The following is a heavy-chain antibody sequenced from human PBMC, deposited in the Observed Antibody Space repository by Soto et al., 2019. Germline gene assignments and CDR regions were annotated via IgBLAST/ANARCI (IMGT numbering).Heavy chain of an antibody. CDR2: IIPIFGTA. CDR1: GGTFSSYA. V-gene: IGHV1-69*13. Sequence: GASVKVFCKASGGTFSSYAISWVRQAPGQGLEWMGGIIPIFGTANYAQKFQGRVTITADESTSTAYMELSSLRSEDTAVYYCAREYGSGSFNYGMDVWGQGTTVTVSS. J-gene: IGHJ6*02. D-gene: IGHD3-10*01. CDR3: AREYGSGSFNYGMDV.